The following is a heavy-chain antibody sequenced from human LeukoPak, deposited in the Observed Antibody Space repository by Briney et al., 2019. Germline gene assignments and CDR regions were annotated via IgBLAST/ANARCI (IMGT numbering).Heavy chain of an antibody. Sequence: GGSLRLSCVASGFSFNSYAMTWVRQAPGKGLEWVSAISGSGGSTYYADSVKGRFTISRDNSKNTLYLQMNSLRAEDTAVYYCGSIMVRVYDYWGQGTLVTVSS. CDR2: ISGSGGST. D-gene: IGHD3-10*01. V-gene: IGHV3-23*01. CDR3: GSIMVRVYDY. CDR1: GFSFNSYA. J-gene: IGHJ4*02.